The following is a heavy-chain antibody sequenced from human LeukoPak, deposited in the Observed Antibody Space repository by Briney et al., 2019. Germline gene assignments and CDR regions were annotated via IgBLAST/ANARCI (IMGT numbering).Heavy chain of an antibody. CDR3: ARAFSTTAFGY. CDR2: ISDYGSNK. CDR1: GFTFRTYA. V-gene: IGHV3-30*04. J-gene: IGHJ4*02. D-gene: IGHD4-17*01. Sequence: GGSLRLSCAASGFTFRTYAMNWVRQAPGKGLEGVAVISDYGSNKYYEESVKRQFTISRDNSTNTLYLQMNSLRAEDTAVYYCARAFSTTAFGYWGQGTLVTVSS.